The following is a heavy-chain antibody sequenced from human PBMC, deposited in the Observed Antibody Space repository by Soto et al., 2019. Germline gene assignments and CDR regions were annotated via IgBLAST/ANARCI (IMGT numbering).Heavy chain of an antibody. CDR2: INAGNGNT. CDR3: ARVGCSSTSCYLFLGAFDI. J-gene: IGHJ3*02. D-gene: IGHD2-2*01. V-gene: IGHV1-3*01. CDR1: GYTFTSYA. Sequence: QVQLVQSGAEVKKPGASVKVSCKASGYTFTSYAMHWVRQAPGQRLEWMGWINAGNGNTKYSQKFQGRVTITRDTSASTAYMELSSLRSEVTAVYYCARVGCSSTSCYLFLGAFDIWGQGTMVTVSS.